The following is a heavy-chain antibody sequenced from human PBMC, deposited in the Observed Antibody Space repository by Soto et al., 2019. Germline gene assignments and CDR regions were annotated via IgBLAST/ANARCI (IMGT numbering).Heavy chain of an antibody. D-gene: IGHD6-6*01. CDR3: ARVVRDYYYGMDV. CDR1: GYSFTSYW. V-gene: IGHV5-51*01. CDR2: IYPGDSDT. Sequence: GESLKISCKGSGYSFTSYWIGWVRQMPGKGLEWMGIIYPGDSDTRYSPSFQGQVTISADKSISTAYLQWSSLKASDTAMYYCARVVRDYYYGMDVWGQGTTVTVSS. J-gene: IGHJ6*02.